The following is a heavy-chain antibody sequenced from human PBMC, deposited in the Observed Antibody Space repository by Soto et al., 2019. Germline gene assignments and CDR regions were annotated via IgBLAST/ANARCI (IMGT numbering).Heavy chain of an antibody. CDR2: IYYSGST. V-gene: IGHV4-39*01. D-gene: IGHD3-22*01. CDR1: GGSISSGDYY. CDR3: ARQVYFSSGSKGFFAY. J-gene: IGHJ4*02. Sequence: PSETLSLTCTVSGGSISSGDYYWSWIRQPPGKGLEWIGSIYYSGSTYYNPSLKSQVTISVDTSKNQFSLKLSSVTAADTAVYYCARQVYFSSGSKGFFAYWGQGTLVTVSS.